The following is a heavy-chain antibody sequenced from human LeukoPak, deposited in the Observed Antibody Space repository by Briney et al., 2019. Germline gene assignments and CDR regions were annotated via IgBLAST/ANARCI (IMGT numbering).Heavy chain of an antibody. CDR1: GGTFSSYA. Sequence: SVKVSCKASGGTFSSYAISWVRQAPGQGLEWMGGISPIFGTANYAQKFQGRVTITTDESTSTAYMELSSLRSEDTAVYYCARVRDFWSGYPYFDYWGQGTLVTVSS. V-gene: IGHV1-69*05. CDR3: ARVRDFWSGYPYFDY. CDR2: ISPIFGTA. D-gene: IGHD3-3*01. J-gene: IGHJ4*02.